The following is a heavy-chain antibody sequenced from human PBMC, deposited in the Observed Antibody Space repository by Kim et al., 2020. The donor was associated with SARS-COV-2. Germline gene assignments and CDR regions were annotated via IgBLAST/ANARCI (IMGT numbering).Heavy chain of an antibody. CDR2: VSRDGSAT. CDR3: ARAGAGGGFDY. Sequence: GSLRLSCVGSEFTLSGFWIHWVRQAPGKGLVWVARVSRDGSATDYGDAVKGRFTISRDNTQDTVYLELQSLRVDDTALYYCARAGAGGGFDYWGQGTRV. V-gene: IGHV3-74*01. J-gene: IGHJ4*02. D-gene: IGHD3-16*01. CDR1: EFTLSGFW.